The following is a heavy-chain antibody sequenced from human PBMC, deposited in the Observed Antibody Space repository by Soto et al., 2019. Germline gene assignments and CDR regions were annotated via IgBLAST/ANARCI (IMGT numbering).Heavy chain of an antibody. CDR3: AREDCSGGSCYGMDV. CDR1: GFTFSDYY. D-gene: IGHD2-15*01. Sequence: PGGSLRLSCAASGFTFSDYYMSWIRQAPGKGLEWVPYISSSSSYTNYADSVKGRFTISRDNAKNSLYLQMNSLRAEDTAVYYCAREDCSGGSCYGMDVWGQGTTVTVSS. CDR2: ISSSSSYT. V-gene: IGHV3-11*06. J-gene: IGHJ6*02.